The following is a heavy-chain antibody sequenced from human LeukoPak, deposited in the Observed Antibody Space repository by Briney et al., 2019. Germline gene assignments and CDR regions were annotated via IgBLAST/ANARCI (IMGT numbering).Heavy chain of an antibody. CDR1: GGTFDNSA. V-gene: IGHV1-69*04. CDR3: AREKMEVGYYGLDV. Sequence: SVKVSCTASGGTFDNSAINWVRQAPGQGLEWMGRIIPILNIPNYAQKLQGRVTIAADKSTSTAYMELSSLRSDDTAVYYCAREKMEVGYYGLDVWGQGTTVTVSS. CDR2: IIPILNIP. D-gene: IGHD1-1*01. J-gene: IGHJ6*02.